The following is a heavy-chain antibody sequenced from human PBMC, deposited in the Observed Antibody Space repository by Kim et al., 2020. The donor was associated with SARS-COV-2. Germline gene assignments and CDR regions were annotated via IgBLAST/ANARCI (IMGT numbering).Heavy chain of an antibody. D-gene: IGHD4-17*01. CDR3: ARGGGYGLTEYFDY. CDR2: IWYDGSNK. CDR1: GFTFSSYG. Sequence: GGSLRLSCAASGFTFSSYGMHWVRQAPGKGLEWVAVIWYDGSNKYYADSVKGRFTISRDNSKNTLYLQMNSLRAEDTAVYYCARGGGYGLTEYFDYWGQGTLVTVSS. V-gene: IGHV3-33*01. J-gene: IGHJ4*02.